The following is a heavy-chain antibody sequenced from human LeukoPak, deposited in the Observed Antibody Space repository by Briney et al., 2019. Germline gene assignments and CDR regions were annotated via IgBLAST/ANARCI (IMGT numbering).Heavy chain of an antibody. J-gene: IGHJ4*02. CDR1: GFTFRTYG. CDR2: ISYDGSNE. Sequence: GRSLRLSCAASGFTFRTYGMNWVRQAPGKGLEWVAIISYDGSNEDYADSVKGRFTISRDNSKNTLYLQMNSLRAEDSAVYYCAKSRVRGVYYFDYWGQGTQVTVSS. V-gene: IGHV3-30*18. D-gene: IGHD3-10*02. CDR3: AKSRVRGVYYFDY.